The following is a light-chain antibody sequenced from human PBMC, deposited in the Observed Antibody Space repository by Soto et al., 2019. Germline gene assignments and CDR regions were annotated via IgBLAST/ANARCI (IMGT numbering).Light chain of an antibody. CDR3: SSYTSSSTYV. V-gene: IGLV2-14*03. Sequence: QSALTQPASVSGSPGQSITISCTGTISDVGGYNYVSWYQQHPGKAPKLMIFDVSNRPSEVSNRFSGSKSGYTASLTISGLQAEDEADYYCSSYTSSSTYVFGTGTKLTVL. J-gene: IGLJ1*01. CDR1: ISDVGGYNY. CDR2: DVS.